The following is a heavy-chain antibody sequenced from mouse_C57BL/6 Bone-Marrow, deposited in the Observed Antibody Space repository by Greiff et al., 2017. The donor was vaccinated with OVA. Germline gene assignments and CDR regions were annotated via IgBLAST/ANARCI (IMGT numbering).Heavy chain of an antibody. J-gene: IGHJ1*03. Sequence: EVQLMESGGDLVKPGGSLKLSCAASGFTFSSYGMSWVRQTPDKRLEWVATISSGGSYTYYPDSVKGRFTISRDNAKNTLYLQMSSLKSEDTAMYYCARPTGVTTVVARGWYFDVWGTGTTVTVSS. V-gene: IGHV5-6*01. CDR2: ISSGGSYT. CDR3: ARPTGVTTVVARGWYFDV. D-gene: IGHD1-1*01. CDR1: GFTFSSYG.